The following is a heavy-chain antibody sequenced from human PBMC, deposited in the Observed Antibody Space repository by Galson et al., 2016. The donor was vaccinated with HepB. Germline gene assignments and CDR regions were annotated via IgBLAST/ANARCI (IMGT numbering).Heavy chain of an antibody. D-gene: IGHD4-17*01. CDR3: ARGHGDYFPANYFNY. Sequence: SLRLSCAASGFTFSNYATAWVRLPPGKGLEWVSTIRGGGDATYYADSVKGRFTISRDNSRSTLYLHLNGLRAEDTALYYCARGHGDYFPANYFNYWGQGTLVTVSS. J-gene: IGHJ4*02. CDR1: GFTFSNYA. CDR2: IRGGGDAT. V-gene: IGHV3-23*01.